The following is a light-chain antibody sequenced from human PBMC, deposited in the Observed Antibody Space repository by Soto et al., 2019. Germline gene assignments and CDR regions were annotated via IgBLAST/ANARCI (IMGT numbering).Light chain of an antibody. J-gene: IGKJ1*01. V-gene: IGKV3-20*01. Sequence: EILLTQSPGTLSLSPGQRATLSCRSSRSVSSTYLAWYQQKAGQGPTLLIYGASTRATGIPARFSGSGSGTDFTLTISSLEPEDFAVYYCQQYGSSPWTFGQGTKVDIK. CDR2: GAS. CDR3: QQYGSSPWT. CDR1: RSVSSTY.